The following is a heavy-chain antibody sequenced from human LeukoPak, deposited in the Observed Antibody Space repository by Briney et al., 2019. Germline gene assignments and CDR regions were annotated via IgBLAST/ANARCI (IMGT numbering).Heavy chain of an antibody. D-gene: IGHD3-3*01. CDR1: GGSISSYY. CDR2: IYTSGST. CDR3: GSLRIFVFWSDHHRPPGGFEV. Sequence: PSETLSLTCTVSGGSISSYYWSWIRQPAGKGLEWIGRIYTSGSTNYNPSLKSRVTMSVDTSKNQFSLKLSSVTAADTALYYCGSLRIFVFWSDHHRPPGGFEVWGQGTMVTVPS. J-gene: IGHJ3*01. V-gene: IGHV4-4*07.